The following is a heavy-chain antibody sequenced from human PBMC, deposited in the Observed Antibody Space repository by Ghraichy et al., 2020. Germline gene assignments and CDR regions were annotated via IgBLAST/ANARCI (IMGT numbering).Heavy chain of an antibody. J-gene: IGHJ4*02. CDR2: IYYSGST. Sequence: SETLSLTCTVSGGSISSYYWSWIRQPPGKGLEWIGYIYYSGSTNYNPSLKSRVTISVDTSKNQFSLKLSSVTAADTAVYYCARTPLGSSGWYEWRYYFDYWGQGTLVTVSS. CDR3: ARTPLGSSGWYEWRYYFDY. CDR1: GGSISSYY. D-gene: IGHD6-19*01. V-gene: IGHV4-59*01.